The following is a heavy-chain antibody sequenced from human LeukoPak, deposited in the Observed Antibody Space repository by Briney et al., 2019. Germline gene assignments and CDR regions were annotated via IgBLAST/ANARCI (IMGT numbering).Heavy chain of an antibody. CDR2: ISGSGGST. J-gene: IGHJ5*02. CDR3: ARLRFGELGDWFDP. D-gene: IGHD3-10*01. V-gene: IGHV3-23*01. CDR1: GFTFSSYA. Sequence: GGSLRLSCAASGFTFSSYAMSWVCQAPGKGLEWVSAISGSGGSTYYADSVKGRFTISRDNSKNTLYLQMNSLRAVDTAVYYCARLRFGELGDWFDPWGQGTLVTVSS.